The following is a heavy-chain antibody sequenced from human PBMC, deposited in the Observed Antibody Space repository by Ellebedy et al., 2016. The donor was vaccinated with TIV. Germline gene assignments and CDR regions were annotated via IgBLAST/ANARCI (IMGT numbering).Heavy chain of an antibody. V-gene: IGHV3-30*18. CDR2: ISYDGTYK. Sequence: GESLKISXLVTEFTFDAYGMHWVRQAPGKGLEWVASISYDGTYKYSADSLKGRFTISRDNAKNSLHLQMNSLRTEDTALYFCTKDSTMGISEDPWYFDLWGRGTLVTVSS. CDR3: TKDSTMGISEDPWYFDL. J-gene: IGHJ2*01. CDR1: EFTFDAYG. D-gene: IGHD1-1*01.